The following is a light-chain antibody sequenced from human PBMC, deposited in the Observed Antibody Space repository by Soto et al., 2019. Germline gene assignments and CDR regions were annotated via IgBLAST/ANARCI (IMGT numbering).Light chain of an antibody. CDR1: QSISNY. CDR3: QQRSNWPHT. J-gene: IGKJ2*01. V-gene: IGKV3-11*01. CDR2: DAS. Sequence: EIVLTQSPATLSLSPGERATLSCRASQSISNYLAWYQQKPGQAPRLLIYDASSRATGIPARFSGSGSGTDFTLTVSSLEPEDFAIYYCQQRSNWPHTFGQETKLEIK.